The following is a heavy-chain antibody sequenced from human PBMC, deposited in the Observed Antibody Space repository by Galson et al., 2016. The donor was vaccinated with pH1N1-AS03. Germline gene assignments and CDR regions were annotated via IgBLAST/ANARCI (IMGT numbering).Heavy chain of an antibody. V-gene: IGHV3-23*01. CDR1: GFTFSSYA. CDR3: ARENWSVEY. CDR2: ISGSDGST. D-gene: IGHD1-1*01. Sequence: SLRLSCAVSGFTFSSYAMSWVRQAPGKGLEWVSTISGSDGSTYYADSVKGRFTISRDNSKNTLYLQMNSLRAEDTAVYYCARENWSVEYWGQGTLVIVSS. J-gene: IGHJ4*02.